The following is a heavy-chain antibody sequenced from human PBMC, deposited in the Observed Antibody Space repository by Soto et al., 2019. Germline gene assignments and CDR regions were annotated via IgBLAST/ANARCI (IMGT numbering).Heavy chain of an antibody. Sequence: ARWPLRLSCSASVFTFDDYAMHWFRQAPGKGLEWVSGISWNSGSIGYADSVKGRFTISRDNAKNSLYLQMNSLRAEDTALYYCAKDQIPRGGSYPEEWFDPWGQGTLVTVSS. D-gene: IGHD1-26*01. V-gene: IGHV3-9*01. J-gene: IGHJ5*02. CDR1: VFTFDDYA. CDR3: AKDQIPRGGSYPEEWFDP. CDR2: ISWNSGSI.